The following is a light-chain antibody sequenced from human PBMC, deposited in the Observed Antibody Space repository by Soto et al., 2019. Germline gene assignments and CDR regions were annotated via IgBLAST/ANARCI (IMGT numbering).Light chain of an antibody. CDR3: HKYGPSPLT. CDR2: TAS. Sequence: EIVLTQSPGTLSLSPGERATLSCRASQSVASSFIAWFQQKPGQPPRLLIYTASSRAPGIPDRFTASGSGTDFPPTLSRLEPEDFAWYYCHKYGPSPLTFGGGTKVEI. CDR1: QSVASSF. J-gene: IGKJ4*01. V-gene: IGKV3-20*01.